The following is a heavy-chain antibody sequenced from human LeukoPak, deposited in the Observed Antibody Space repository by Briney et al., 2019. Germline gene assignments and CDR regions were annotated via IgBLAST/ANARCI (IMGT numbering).Heavy chain of an antibody. CDR3: AKAEALIRPGFDY. V-gene: IGHV3-23*01. D-gene: IGHD6-19*01. J-gene: IGHJ4*02. CDR1: GFTFSRYV. CDR2: ISGSGITT. Sequence: GGSLRLSCAASGFTFSRYVMSWVRQAPGKGLEWVSTISGSGITTYYAASVKGRFTISRDNSKNTLYLQMNSLRADDTAVYYCAKAEALIRPGFDYWGQGTLVTVSS.